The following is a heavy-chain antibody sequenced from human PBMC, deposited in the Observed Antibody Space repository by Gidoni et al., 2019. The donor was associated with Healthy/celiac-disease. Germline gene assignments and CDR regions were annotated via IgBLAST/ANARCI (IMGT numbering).Heavy chain of an antibody. Sequence: EVQLVESGGGLVQPGGSLRLSCAASGFPFSSYSMNWVRQAPGKGLEWVSYISSSSSTIYYADSVKGRFTISRDNAKNSLYLQMNSLRAEDTAVYYCAREGSDSSGWYKLGPQLAVWGQGTLVTVSS. CDR3: AREGSDSSGWYKLGPQLAV. V-gene: IGHV3-48*01. CDR2: ISSSSSTI. J-gene: IGHJ4*02. D-gene: IGHD6-19*01. CDR1: GFPFSSYS.